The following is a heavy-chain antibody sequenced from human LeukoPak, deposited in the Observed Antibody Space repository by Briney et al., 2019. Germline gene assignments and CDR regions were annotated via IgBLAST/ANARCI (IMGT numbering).Heavy chain of an antibody. CDR1: GFTFSSYS. V-gene: IGHV3-48*04. CDR3: ARGDGLYYYYYYYMDV. CDR2: ISSSSSTI. J-gene: IGHJ6*03. D-gene: IGHD2-2*02. Sequence: GGSLRLSCAASGFTFSSYSMNWVRQAPGKGLEWVSYISSSSSTIYYADSVKGRFTISRDNAKNSLYLQMNSLRAEDTAVYYCARGDGLYYYYYYYMDVWGKGTTVTVSS.